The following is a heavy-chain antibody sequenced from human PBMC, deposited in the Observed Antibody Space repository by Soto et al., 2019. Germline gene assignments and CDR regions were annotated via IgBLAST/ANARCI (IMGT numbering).Heavy chain of an antibody. CDR1: GYTFTGYY. CDR3: ARDHSSSWYGGYDY. J-gene: IGHJ4*02. D-gene: IGHD6-13*01. V-gene: IGHV1-2*04. CDR2: INPNSGGT. Sequence: EASVKVSCKASGYTFTGYYMHWVRQAPGQGLEWMGWINPNSGGTNYAQKFQGWVTMTRDTSISTAYMELSRLRSDDTAVYYCARDHSSSWYGGYDYWGQGTLVTVSS.